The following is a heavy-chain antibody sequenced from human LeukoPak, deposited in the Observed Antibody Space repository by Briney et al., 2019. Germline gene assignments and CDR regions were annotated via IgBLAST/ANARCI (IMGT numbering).Heavy chain of an antibody. J-gene: IGHJ6*02. CDR1: GYTFTGYY. D-gene: IGHD3-22*01. V-gene: IGHV1-2*02. CDR3: ARADRYYYGMDV. Sequence: ASVKVSCKASGYTFTGYYMHWARQAPGQGLEWMGWINPNSGGTNYAQKFQGRVTMTRDTSISTAYMELSRLRSDDTAVYYCARADRYYYGMDVWGQGTTVTVSS. CDR2: INPNSGGT.